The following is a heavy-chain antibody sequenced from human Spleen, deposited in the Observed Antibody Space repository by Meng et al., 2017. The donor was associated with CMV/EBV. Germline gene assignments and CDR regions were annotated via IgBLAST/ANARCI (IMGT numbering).Heavy chain of an antibody. CDR2: INYDGSEK. D-gene: IGHD3-16*01. J-gene: IGHJ4*02. CDR3: ATVRLCPNPTTCRYEGWKS. V-gene: IGHV3-7*01. Sequence: GGSLRLSCAASGFTFSNYWMSWVRQAPGKGLEWVANINYDGSEKYYVDSVKGRFTISRDNADNSLNLQMNNLRDQDTAESYFATVRLCPNPTTCRYEGWKSWGQGTLVTVSS. CDR1: GFTFSNYW.